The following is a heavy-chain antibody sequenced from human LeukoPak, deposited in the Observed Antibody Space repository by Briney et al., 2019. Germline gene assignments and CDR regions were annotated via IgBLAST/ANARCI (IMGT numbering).Heavy chain of an antibody. CDR2: IRYDGSNK. J-gene: IGHJ4*02. CDR1: GFTFSSYG. CDR3: ARVDESLVDY. V-gene: IGHV3-30*02. Sequence: PGGSLRLSCAASGFTFSSYGMHWVRQAPGKGLEWVAFIRYDGSNKYYADSVKGRFTISRDNSKNTLYLQMNSLRAEDTAVYYCARVDESLVDYWGQGTLVTVSS.